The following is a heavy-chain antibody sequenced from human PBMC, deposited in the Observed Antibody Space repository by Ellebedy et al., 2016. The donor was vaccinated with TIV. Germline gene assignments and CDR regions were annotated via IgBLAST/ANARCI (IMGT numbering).Heavy chain of an antibody. V-gene: IGHV2-26*01. CDR1: GFSLSNARVG. Sequence: SGPTLVKPTQTLTLTCTVSGFSLSNARVGVSWIRQPPGKALEWLAHFFSNDAKSYITSLKRRLTISKDTSKSQVVLTMTNMDPVDTATYYCARSEVTTFYYYYYGMDVWGQGTTVTVSS. J-gene: IGHJ6*02. D-gene: IGHD1-1*01. CDR3: ARSEVTTFYYYYYGMDV. CDR2: FFSNDAK.